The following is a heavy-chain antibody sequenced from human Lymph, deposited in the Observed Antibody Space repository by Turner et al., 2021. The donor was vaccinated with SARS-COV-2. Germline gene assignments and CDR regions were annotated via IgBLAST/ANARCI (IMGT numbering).Heavy chain of an antibody. CDR1: GFTVSSNY. V-gene: IGHV3-53*02. CDR3: ARDLGPLAFDI. CDR2: IYIGGTT. Sequence: EVQLVETGGGLIRPGGSLRHPCAASGFTVSSNYMSWVRQAPGKGLEWVSVIYIGGTTYYADSVKGRFTISRDNSKNTLYLQMNSLRAEDTAVYYCARDLGPLAFDIWGQGTMVTVSS. J-gene: IGHJ3*02.